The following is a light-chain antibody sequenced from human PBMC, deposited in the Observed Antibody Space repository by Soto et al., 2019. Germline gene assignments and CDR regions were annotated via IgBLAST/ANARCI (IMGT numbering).Light chain of an antibody. J-gene: IGKJ1*01. CDR2: AAS. V-gene: IGKV1-39*01. Sequence: DIQMTQSPSSLTASVGDRVTLTCRASQSISSYLNWYQQKPGKDPPLLLYAASSLQSGVPSRFSGSGSGTDFTLSISSLQPEDFATYYCQQSYSTPWTFVQGTKVDIK. CDR1: QSISSY. CDR3: QQSYSTPWT.